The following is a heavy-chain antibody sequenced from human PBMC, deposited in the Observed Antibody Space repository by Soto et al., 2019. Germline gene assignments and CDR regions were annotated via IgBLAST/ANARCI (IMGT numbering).Heavy chain of an antibody. CDR3: ARRAVGATSFVFDI. CDR1: GETISSYY. D-gene: IGHD1-26*01. V-gene: IGHV4-59*08. J-gene: IGHJ3*02. CDR2: IYYSGST. Sequence: PSETLSLTCTVSGETISSYYWSWIRQPPGKGLEWIGYIYYSGSTNYNPSLKSRVTISVDTSKNQFSLKLSSVTAADTAVYYCARRAVGATSFVFDIWGQGTMVTVSS.